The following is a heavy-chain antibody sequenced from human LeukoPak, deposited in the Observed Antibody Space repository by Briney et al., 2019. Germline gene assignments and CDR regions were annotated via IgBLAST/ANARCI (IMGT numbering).Heavy chain of an antibody. Sequence: GESLKISCKGSGYSFTSYWIGWVRQMPGKGLEWMGIIYPGDSDTRYSPSFQGQVTISADKSISTAYLQWGSLKASDTAMYYCAREVYTYCGGDCYSGYYYYYMDVWGKGTTVTVSS. V-gene: IGHV5-51*01. D-gene: IGHD2-21*01. J-gene: IGHJ6*03. CDR1: GYSFTSYW. CDR3: AREVYTYCGGDCYSGYYYYYMDV. CDR2: IYPGDSDT.